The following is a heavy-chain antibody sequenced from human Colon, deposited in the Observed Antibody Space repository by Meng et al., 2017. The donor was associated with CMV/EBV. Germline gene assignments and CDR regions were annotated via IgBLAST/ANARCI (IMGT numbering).Heavy chain of an antibody. V-gene: IGHV4-59*01. Sequence: GSLRLSCAPSGFTFNRYNLNWVRQAPGKGLEWIGHIYNIGSTNYDPSLKSRVTMSVDSSRNQISLKLRSATAADTAVYFCARYVVMGTGTLGRTPLLPGAGKGNYFDPWGQGALVTVSS. CDR2: IYNIGST. D-gene: IGHD2/OR15-2a*01. CDR1: GFTFNRYN. J-gene: IGHJ5*02. CDR3: ARYVVMGTGTLGRTPLLPGAGKGNYFDP.